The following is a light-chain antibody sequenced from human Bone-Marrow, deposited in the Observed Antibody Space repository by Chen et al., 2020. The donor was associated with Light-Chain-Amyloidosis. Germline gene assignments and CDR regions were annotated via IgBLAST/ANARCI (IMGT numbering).Light chain of an antibody. Sequence: SYVLTQPSSVSVAPGQTATIACGGNNIGSTSVHWYQQTPGQAPLLVVYDDSDRPSGIPERLDGSNSGNTATRTISRVEAGDEADYYCQVWDRSSDRPVFGGGTKLTVL. V-gene: IGLV3-21*02. CDR1: NIGSTS. CDR2: DDS. CDR3: QVWDRSSDRPV. J-gene: IGLJ3*02.